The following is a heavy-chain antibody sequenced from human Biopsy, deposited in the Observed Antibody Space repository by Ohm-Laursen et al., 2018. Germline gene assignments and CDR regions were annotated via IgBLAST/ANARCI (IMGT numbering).Heavy chain of an antibody. Sequence: GSLRLSCAASGFTVINNDISWVRQAPGKGLEWASFISSSGVQYHADSVKGRFTISRDNSKNTLYLQMNSLRAEDTAVYYCVRASIFGVATSGFYYYGMDVWGQGTTVTVSS. CDR3: VRASIFGVATSGFYYYGMDV. CDR2: ISSSGVQ. V-gene: IGHV3-66*01. CDR1: GFTVINND. D-gene: IGHD3-3*01. J-gene: IGHJ6*02.